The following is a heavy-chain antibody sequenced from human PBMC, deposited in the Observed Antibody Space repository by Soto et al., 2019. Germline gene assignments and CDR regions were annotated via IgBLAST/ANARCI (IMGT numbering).Heavy chain of an antibody. Sequence: ASVKVSCKASGYTFTSYYMHWVRQAPGQGLEWMGIINPSGGSTSYAQKFQGRVTMTRDTSTSTVYMELSSLRSEDTAVYYCARDFYYYGSGSYPTDAFDIWGQGTMVTVSS. J-gene: IGHJ3*02. CDR2: INPSGGST. CDR3: ARDFYYYGSGSYPTDAFDI. V-gene: IGHV1-46*03. D-gene: IGHD3-10*01. CDR1: GYTFTSYY.